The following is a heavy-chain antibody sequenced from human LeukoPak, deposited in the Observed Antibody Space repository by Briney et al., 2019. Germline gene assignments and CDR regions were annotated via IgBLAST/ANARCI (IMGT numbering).Heavy chain of an antibody. Sequence: PGGSLRLSCAASGFTFSSYAMSWVRQAPGKGLEWVSAISGSGGSTYYADSVKGRFTISRDNSKNTLYPQMNSLRAEDTAVYYCAKDLGCSGGSCYPNYFDYWGQGTLVTVSS. J-gene: IGHJ4*02. CDR3: AKDLGCSGGSCYPNYFDY. CDR1: GFTFSSYA. CDR2: ISGSGGST. D-gene: IGHD2-15*01. V-gene: IGHV3-23*01.